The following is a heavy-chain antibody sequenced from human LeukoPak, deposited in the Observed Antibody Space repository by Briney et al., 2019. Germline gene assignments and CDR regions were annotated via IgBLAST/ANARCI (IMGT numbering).Heavy chain of an antibody. CDR3: AKDNDINYYMDV. Sequence: GGSLRLSFAASGFTFSSYGMSWVRQAPGKGLEWVSAISGSGGSTYYADSGKGRFTISRDNSKNTLYLQMNRLKTQDTAVYFLAKDNDINYYMDVWGKRNTVTISS. J-gene: IGHJ6*03. V-gene: IGHV3-23*01. CDR2: ISGSGGST. CDR1: GFTFSSYG. D-gene: IGHD3-9*01.